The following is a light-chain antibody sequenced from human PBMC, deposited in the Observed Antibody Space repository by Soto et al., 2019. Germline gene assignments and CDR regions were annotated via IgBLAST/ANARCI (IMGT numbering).Light chain of an antibody. CDR1: QSVLYNSNNKNY. Sequence: DIVMTQSPDSLAVSLGERATINCKSSQSVLYNSNNKNYLAWYQQHPGQPPKLLISWASTRESGVPDRFSGSGSGTDFTLTISSLQAEDVAVYYCQQYYTSPLPFGGGTRVEIK. CDR2: WAS. CDR3: QQYYTSPLP. J-gene: IGKJ4*02. V-gene: IGKV4-1*01.